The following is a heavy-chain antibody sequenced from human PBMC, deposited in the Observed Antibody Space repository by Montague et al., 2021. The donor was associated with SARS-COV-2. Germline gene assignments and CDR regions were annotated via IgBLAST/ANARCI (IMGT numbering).Heavy chain of an antibody. D-gene: IGHD1-26*01. CDR1: GDSIGNGHW. J-gene: IGHJ4*02. CDR3: ARASVTGGTLDY. CDR2: VYHTGST. Sequence: SETLSLTCAVSGDSIGNGHWWSWVRQPLGKGLEWIGEVYHTGSTNYSPSLKSRVTISVDMSNDQFSLRVTSVTAADTAVYYCARASVTGGTLDYWGQGSLVTVSS. V-gene: IGHV4-4*02.